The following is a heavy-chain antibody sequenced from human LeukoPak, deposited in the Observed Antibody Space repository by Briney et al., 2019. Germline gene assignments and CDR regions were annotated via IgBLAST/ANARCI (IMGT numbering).Heavy chain of an antibody. D-gene: IGHD2-15*01. J-gene: IGHJ6*02. Sequence: SETLSLTCTVSGGSISSGDYYWSWIRQPPGKGPEWIGFIYYSGSTNYNPSLKSRVTISVDTSKNQFSLKLSSVTAADTAVYYCARHVHCSGGTCYHYGMEDWGQGTTVTVSS. CDR1: GGSISSGDYY. CDR3: ARHVHCSGGTCYHYGMED. CDR2: IYYSGST. V-gene: IGHV4-61*08.